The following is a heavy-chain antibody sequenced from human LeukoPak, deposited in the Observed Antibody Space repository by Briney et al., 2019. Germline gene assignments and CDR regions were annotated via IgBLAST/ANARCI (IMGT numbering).Heavy chain of an antibody. CDR2: IYSGGST. Sequence: GGSLRLSCAASGFTVSSNYMSWVRQAPGKGLEWVSVIYSGGSTYYADSVKGRFTISRDNSKNTLYLQMNSLRAEDTAVYYCAREHPLLRYFDYWGQGTLVTVPS. V-gene: IGHV3-53*01. CDR3: AREHPLLRYFDY. J-gene: IGHJ4*02. CDR1: GFTVSSNY. D-gene: IGHD2-21*02.